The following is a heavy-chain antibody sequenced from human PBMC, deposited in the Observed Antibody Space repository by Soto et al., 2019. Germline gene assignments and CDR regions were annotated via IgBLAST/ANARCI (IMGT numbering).Heavy chain of an antibody. D-gene: IGHD1-26*01. CDR3: ARSEGSRSYKHERVGYYYYGMDV. V-gene: IGHV6-1*01. J-gene: IGHJ6*02. Sequence: SQTLSLTCAISGDSVSSNSAAWNWIRQSPSRGLEWLGRTYYRSKWYNDYAVSVKSRITINPDTSKNQFSLQLNSVTPEDTAVYYCARSEGSRSYKHERVGYYYYGMDVWGQGTTVTVSS. CDR1: GDSVSSNSAA. CDR2: TYYRSKWYN.